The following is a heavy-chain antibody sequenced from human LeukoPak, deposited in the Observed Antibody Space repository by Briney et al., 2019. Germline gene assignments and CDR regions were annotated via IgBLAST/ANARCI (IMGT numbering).Heavy chain of an antibody. CDR2: ISGDGGST. CDR3: AKGKLWGD. Sequence: GGSPRLSCAASGFSFDDYAMHWVRNPPGKGLEWVSLISGDGGSTYYADSVKGRFTISRDNSKNSLYLQRNSLRTEDNALYYCAKGKLWGDWGEGTLVTVS. D-gene: IGHD3-16*01. V-gene: IGHV3-43*02. CDR1: GFSFDDYA. J-gene: IGHJ4*02.